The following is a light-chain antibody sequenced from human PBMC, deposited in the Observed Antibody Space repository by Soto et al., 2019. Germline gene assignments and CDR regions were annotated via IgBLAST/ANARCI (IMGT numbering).Light chain of an antibody. CDR1: QSVGSY. CDR3: QQRSNWPTIT. CDR2: DAS. J-gene: IGKJ5*01. Sequence: EIVLTQSPATLSLSPGERATLSCRASQSVGSYLAWYQQKPGQAPRPLIYDASNRATGIPARFSGSGSGTDFTPTIRSLEPKDFAVYYCQQRSNWPTITFGQGTRLEIK. V-gene: IGKV3-11*01.